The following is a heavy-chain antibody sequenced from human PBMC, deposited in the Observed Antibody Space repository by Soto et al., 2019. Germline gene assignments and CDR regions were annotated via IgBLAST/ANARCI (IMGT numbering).Heavy chain of an antibody. CDR2: INHSGST. CDR3: ASYYDSSGQGY. Sequence: SVTLSLTCAVYGGSFSGYYWSWIRQPPGKGLEWIGEINHSGSTNYNPSLKSRVTISVDTSKNQFSLKLSSVTAADTAVYYCASYYDSSGQGYWGQGTLVTVSS. V-gene: IGHV4-34*01. J-gene: IGHJ4*02. CDR1: GGSFSGYY. D-gene: IGHD3-22*01.